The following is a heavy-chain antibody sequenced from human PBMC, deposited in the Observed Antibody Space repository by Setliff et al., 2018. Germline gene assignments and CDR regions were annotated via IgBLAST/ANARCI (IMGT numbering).Heavy chain of an antibody. Sequence: ASVKVSCKASGHTFITFGISWVRQAPGQGLAWMGWISAYSDDTKYAEKFQGRVTMTMDTSTGTAYMELRGLSSDDTAVYICAYDSSGYYAEYWGQGTLVTVSS. CDR2: ISAYSDDT. D-gene: IGHD3-22*01. CDR3: AYDSSGYYAEY. J-gene: IGHJ4*02. CDR1: GHTFITFG. V-gene: IGHV1-18*01.